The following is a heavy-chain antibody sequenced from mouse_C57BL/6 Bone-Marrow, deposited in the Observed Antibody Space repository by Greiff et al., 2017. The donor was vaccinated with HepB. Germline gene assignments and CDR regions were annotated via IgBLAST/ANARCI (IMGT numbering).Heavy chain of an antibody. J-gene: IGHJ4*01. CDR1: GFSLTSYG. CDR2: IWGGGST. CDR3: AKRDSSGYDYAMDY. D-gene: IGHD3-2*02. Sequence: VQRVESGPGLVAPSQSLSITCTVSGFSLTSYGVDWVRQPPGKGLEWLGVIWGGGSTNYNSALMSRLSISKDNAKSQVFLKMNSLQTDDTAMYYCAKRDSSGYDYAMDYWGQGTSVTVSS. V-gene: IGHV2-9*01.